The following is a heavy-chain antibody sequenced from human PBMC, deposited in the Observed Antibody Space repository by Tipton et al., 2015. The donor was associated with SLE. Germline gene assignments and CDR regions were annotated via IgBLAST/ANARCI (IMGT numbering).Heavy chain of an antibody. CDR3: ARLNTGSGSYYPAYFDY. CDR2: ISSSSVYI. CDR1: GFTFSSHS. J-gene: IGHJ4*02. D-gene: IGHD3-10*01. Sequence: SLRLSCAASGFTFSSHSMNWVRQAPGKGLEWVSSISSSSVYIYYADSVKGRFTISRDNARNSLDLQLNSLRAEDTAVYYCARLNTGSGSYYPAYFDYWGQGTLVTVSS. V-gene: IGHV3-21*04.